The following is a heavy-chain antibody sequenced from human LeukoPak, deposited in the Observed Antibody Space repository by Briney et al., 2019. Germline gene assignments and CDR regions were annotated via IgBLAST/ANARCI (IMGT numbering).Heavy chain of an antibody. Sequence: PSQTLSLTCTVSGGSISSGGYYWSWIRQHPGKGLEWIGYIYYSGSTYYNPSLKSRVTISVDTSKNQFSLKLSSVTAADTAVYYCARDGGYSGYDYLDPGGFDYWGQGTLVTVSS. D-gene: IGHD5-12*01. CDR3: ARDGGYSGYDYLDPGGFDY. J-gene: IGHJ4*02. CDR2: IYYSGST. V-gene: IGHV4-31*03. CDR1: GGSISSGGYY.